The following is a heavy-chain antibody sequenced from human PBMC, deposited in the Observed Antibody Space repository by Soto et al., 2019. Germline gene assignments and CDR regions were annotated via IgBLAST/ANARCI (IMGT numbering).Heavy chain of an antibody. CDR2: TYYRSKWYN. CDR1: GDSVSSNSAA. Sequence: SHTLSLTCAISGDSVSSNSAAWNCIRQSPSRSLEWLGRTYYRSKWYNDYAVSVKSRITINPDTSKNQFSLKLSSVTAADTAVYYCARPLYSDGPMDVWVQGTTVTVSS. J-gene: IGHJ6*02. D-gene: IGHD5-18*01. CDR3: ARPLYSDGPMDV. V-gene: IGHV6-1*01.